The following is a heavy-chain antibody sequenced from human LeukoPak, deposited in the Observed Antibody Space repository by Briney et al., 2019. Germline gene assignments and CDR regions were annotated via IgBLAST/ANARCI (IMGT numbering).Heavy chain of an antibody. CDR1: GFTFSNYW. J-gene: IGHJ6*03. CDR3: AKEGMTAGYYMDV. D-gene: IGHD3-10*01. V-gene: IGHV3-74*01. Sequence: GGSLRLSCAASGFTFSNYWIHWVRQAPGKGLVWVSRINTDGSTTTYADSAKGRFTISRDNSKNTLYLQMNSLRAEDTAVYYCAKEGMTAGYYMDVWGKGTTVTVSS. CDR2: INTDGSTT.